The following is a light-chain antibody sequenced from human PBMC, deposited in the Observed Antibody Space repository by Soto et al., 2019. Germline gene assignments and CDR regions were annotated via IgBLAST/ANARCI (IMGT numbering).Light chain of an antibody. J-gene: IGKJ1*01. CDR3: HQRQSWPRT. V-gene: IGKV3D-7*01. CDR1: QTMSSSY. CDR2: QTS. Sequence: EAVLTQSPATLSLSPGEGTTFSCGPRQTMSSSYLSWYQQKPGQAHRLLIYQTSLRAAGIPARFSASGSGTDFTLTNGDVQPEDFALYYCHQRQSWPRTFVQGTKVGIK.